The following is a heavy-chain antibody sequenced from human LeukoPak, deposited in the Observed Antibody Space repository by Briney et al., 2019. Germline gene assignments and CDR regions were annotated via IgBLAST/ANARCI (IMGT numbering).Heavy chain of an antibody. V-gene: IGHV3-48*01. Sequence: PGRSLRLSCAASGFTLTSCAIHWVRQVPGKGLEWVSYISGSSGTIYYADSVKGRFTISRDNAKNSLYLQMNSLRAEDTAVYYCARRSEFGVLYYMDVWGKGTTVTVS. J-gene: IGHJ6*03. CDR1: GFTLTSCA. D-gene: IGHD3-16*01. CDR2: ISGSSGTI. CDR3: ARRSEFGVLYYMDV.